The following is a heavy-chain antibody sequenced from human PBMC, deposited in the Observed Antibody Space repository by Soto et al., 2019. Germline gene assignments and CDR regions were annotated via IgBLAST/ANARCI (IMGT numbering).Heavy chain of an antibody. CDR2: IKEDGSEK. V-gene: IGHV3-7*01. CDR1: GFTFSSYR. J-gene: IGHJ4*02. Sequence: EVQLVESGGGLVQPGGSLRLSCAASGFTFSSYRMSWVRQAPGKGLEWVANIKEDGSEKYYVDAVKGRFTISRDNAKNSVYLQLNSLRAEDTAVYFCARGLTRGDCWGQGTLVTVSS. D-gene: IGHD3-9*01. CDR3: ARGLTRGDC.